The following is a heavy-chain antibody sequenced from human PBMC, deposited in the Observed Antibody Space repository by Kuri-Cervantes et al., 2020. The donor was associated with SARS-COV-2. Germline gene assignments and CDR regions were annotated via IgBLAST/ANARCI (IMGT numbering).Heavy chain of an antibody. J-gene: IGHJ6*02. CDR1: DYTFINFD. CDR2: ISAYNGNT. CDR3: ARSGSAPYYYYGMDV. V-gene: IGHV1-18*01. Sequence: ASVKVSCKASDYTFINFDLNWVRQAPGQGLGWMGRISAYNGNTNYAQKFQGRVTMTTDTSTSTAYMDLRSLRSDDTAVYYCARSGSAPYYYYGMDVWGQGTTVTVSS. D-gene: IGHD3-10*01.